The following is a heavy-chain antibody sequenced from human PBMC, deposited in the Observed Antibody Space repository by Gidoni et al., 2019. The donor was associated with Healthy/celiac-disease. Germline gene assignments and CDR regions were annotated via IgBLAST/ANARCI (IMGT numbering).Heavy chain of an antibody. CDR1: GFTFSSYG. CDR3: AKDRRGYSYTDFDY. J-gene: IGHJ4*02. D-gene: IGHD5-18*01. Sequence: QVQLVESGGGVVQPGRSLSLSCAASGFTFSSYGMHWVRQAPGKGLEWLAVISYDGSNKYYADSVKGRFTISRDNSKNTLYLQMNSLRAEDTAVYYCAKDRRGYSYTDFDYWGQGTLVTVSS. CDR2: ISYDGSNK. V-gene: IGHV3-30*18.